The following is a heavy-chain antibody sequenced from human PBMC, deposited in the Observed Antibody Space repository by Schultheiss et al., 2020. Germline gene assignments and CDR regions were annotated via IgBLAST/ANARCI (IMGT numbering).Heavy chain of an antibody. J-gene: IGHJ6*02. Sequence: SETLSLTCTVSGGSISSSSYYWGWIRQPPGKGLEWIGSIYYSGSTYYNPSLKSRVTISVDTSKNQFSLKLSSVTAADTAVYYCAREKSPTTFYFYGFDVWGQGTTVTVSS. V-gene: IGHV4-39*07. CDR3: AREKSPTTFYFYGFDV. D-gene: IGHD5-12*01. CDR1: GGSISSSSYY. CDR2: IYYSGST.